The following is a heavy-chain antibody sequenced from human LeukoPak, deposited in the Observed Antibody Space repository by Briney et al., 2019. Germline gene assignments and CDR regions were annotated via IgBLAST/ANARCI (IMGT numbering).Heavy chain of an antibody. J-gene: IGHJ4*02. V-gene: IGHV4-34*01. D-gene: IGHD3-10*01. CDR1: GGPFSGYF. CDR3: ARAYQLLFGPSNYGSGSYLY. Sequence: SETLSLTCAVYGGPFSGYFWTWLRQPPGKGLEWIGEIDYSGSTNYNPSLKSRVTVSIDTSKNQFSLKLSSVTAADTAVYYCARAYQLLFGPSNYGSGSYLYWGQGTLVTVSS. CDR2: IDYSGST.